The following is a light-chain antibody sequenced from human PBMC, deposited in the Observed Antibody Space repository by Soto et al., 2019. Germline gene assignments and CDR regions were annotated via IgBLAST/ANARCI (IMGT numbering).Light chain of an antibody. CDR2: LGS. Sequence: DIVMTQSPLSLSVTPGEPASISCRSSQSLLHSNGYNYLDWYLQKPGQSPLLLIYLGSNRASGVPNRFSARGSGTDFTLKISRVEAEDVGVYYCMQAVQTPPTFGGGTKVEIK. CDR3: MQAVQTPPT. V-gene: IGKV2-28*01. J-gene: IGKJ4*01. CDR1: QSLLHSNGYNY.